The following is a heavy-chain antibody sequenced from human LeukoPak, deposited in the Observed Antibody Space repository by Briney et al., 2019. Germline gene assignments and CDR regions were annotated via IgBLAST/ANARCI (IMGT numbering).Heavy chain of an antibody. CDR2: IHPGGST. Sequence: SETLSLTCAVYGGSLRADFWSWLRQPPGKGLEWIGDIHPGGSTKYNPSLESRVTISVDTSKNQFSLRLTSVTAADPAVYYCARAPDRIRFDPWGQGALVTVSS. V-gene: IGHV4-34*01. J-gene: IGHJ5*02. CDR3: ARAPDRIRFDP. D-gene: IGHD1-14*01. CDR1: GGSLRADF.